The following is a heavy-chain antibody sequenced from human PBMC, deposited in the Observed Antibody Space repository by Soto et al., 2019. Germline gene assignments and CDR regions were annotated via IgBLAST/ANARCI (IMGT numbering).Heavy chain of an antibody. CDR3: ARLVVTTPSFDY. CDR2: INHSGST. J-gene: IGHJ4*02. D-gene: IGHD2-21*02. CDR1: GGSFSGYY. Sequence: SETLSLTCAVYGGSFSGYYWSWIRQPPGKGLEWIGEINHSGSTNYNPSLKSRVTISVDTSKNQFSLKLSSVTAADTAVYYCARLVVTTPSFDYWGQGTLVTVSS. V-gene: IGHV4-34*01.